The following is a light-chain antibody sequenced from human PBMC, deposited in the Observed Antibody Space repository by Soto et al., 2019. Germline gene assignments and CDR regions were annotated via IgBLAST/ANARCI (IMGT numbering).Light chain of an antibody. CDR2: DAS. CDR3: QHRSNWPPWT. Sequence: EIVMTQSPATLSVSPGGRATLSCRASQSVSTYLAWFQQKPGQAPRLLIYDASSRATGIPARFSGSGSGTDFTLTISSLEPEDFAVYYCQHRSNWPPWTFGQGTKVEIK. CDR1: QSVSTY. J-gene: IGKJ1*01. V-gene: IGKV3-11*01.